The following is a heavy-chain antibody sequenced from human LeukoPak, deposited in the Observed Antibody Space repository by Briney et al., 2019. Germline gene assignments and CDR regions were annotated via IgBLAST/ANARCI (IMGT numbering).Heavy chain of an antibody. CDR3: ARLPYDAFDV. CDR1: GDPISNYY. V-gene: IGHV4-59*01. Sequence: SETLSLTCVVSGDPISNYYWSWIRQPPGKGLEWIGYIHYSGYTNFNPSLKSRVTVSVDTSKSQFSLRLSSVTTADTAVYYCARLPYDAFDVWGQGKMVTVSS. J-gene: IGHJ3*01. CDR2: IHYSGYT.